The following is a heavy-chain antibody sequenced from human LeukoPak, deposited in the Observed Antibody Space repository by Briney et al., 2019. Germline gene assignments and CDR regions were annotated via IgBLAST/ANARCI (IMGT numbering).Heavy chain of an antibody. V-gene: IGHV3-30*04. J-gene: IGHJ5*02. Sequence: QPGGSLRLSCAASGFAFNNYAMHWVRLAPGKGLEWVALISYDGSSKYYADSVKGRFTISRDNSKNTLYLQMHSLRGEDAAVYYCARGLDSSSWLNWFDPWGQGTLVTVSS. CDR1: GFAFNNYA. CDR2: ISYDGSSK. D-gene: IGHD6-13*01. CDR3: ARGLDSSSWLNWFDP.